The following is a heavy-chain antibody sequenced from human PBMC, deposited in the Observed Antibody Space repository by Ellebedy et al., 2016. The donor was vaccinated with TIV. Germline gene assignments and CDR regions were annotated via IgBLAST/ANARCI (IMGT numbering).Heavy chain of an antibody. V-gene: IGHV3-23*01. CDR2: ISGSGSSA. D-gene: IGHD6-19*01. CDR3: SKDKEWLFSALPTYYGMDV. CDR1: GFTFRSYT. Sequence: GESLKIYCAASGFTFRSYTMSWVRQAPGKGLEWGSVISGSGSSAYYADSVKGRFTVSRDNSRNTLYLQMTSLRAEDTAVYYCSKDKEWLFSALPTYYGMDVWGHGTTVTVSS. J-gene: IGHJ6*02.